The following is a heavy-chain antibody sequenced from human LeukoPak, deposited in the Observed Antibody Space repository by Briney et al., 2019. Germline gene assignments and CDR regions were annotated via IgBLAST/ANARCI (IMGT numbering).Heavy chain of an antibody. Sequence: GGSLRLSCAASGFTFSSYAMHWVRQAPGKGLEYVSAISSNGGSTYYANSVKGRFTISRDNTKNSLYLHMSSLRADDTAVYFCATVAGYFDYWGQGTLVTVSS. CDR2: ISSNGGST. CDR1: GFTFSSYA. V-gene: IGHV3-64*01. CDR3: ATVAGYFDY. D-gene: IGHD2-21*01. J-gene: IGHJ4*02.